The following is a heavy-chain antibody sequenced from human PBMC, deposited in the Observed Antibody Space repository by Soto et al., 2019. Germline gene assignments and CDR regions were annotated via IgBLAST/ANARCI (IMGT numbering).Heavy chain of an antibody. Sequence: GGSLRLSCEASGFTFSRVSMNWVRQDPGKGLEWVASISSGSSDTWYADSVKGRFIISRDNAQNSLFLQMNTLRPEDTAIYYCASVAYWGPGTQVTVSS. CDR3: ASVAY. CDR2: ISSGSSDT. V-gene: IGHV3-21*01. J-gene: IGHJ4*02. CDR1: GFTFSRVS. D-gene: IGHD2-21*01.